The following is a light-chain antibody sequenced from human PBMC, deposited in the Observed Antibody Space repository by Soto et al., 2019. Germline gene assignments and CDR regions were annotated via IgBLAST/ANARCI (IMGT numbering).Light chain of an antibody. V-gene: IGKV3-11*01. Sequence: EMVLTQSPATLSLSPGERATLPCRASQSISNYLAWYQQKPGQAPKLLIYDASIRATGIPARFSGSGSGTDFTLTISNLEPEDFAIYYCQQRNNRPLSWTFGQGT. J-gene: IGKJ1*01. CDR3: QQRNNRPLSWT. CDR1: QSISNY. CDR2: DAS.